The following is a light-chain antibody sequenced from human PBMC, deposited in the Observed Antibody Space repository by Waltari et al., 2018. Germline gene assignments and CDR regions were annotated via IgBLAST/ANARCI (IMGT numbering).Light chain of an antibody. CDR2: DTS. J-gene: IGKJ4*01. CDR3: QQRRGWPLT. Sequence: DIMLTPSPALLPFSSGERASLSCRASQSVTNYLAWYQQKPGQAPRLLIYDTSNRATGIPARFSGSGFGTDFTLTISSLEPEDFAVYYCQQRRGWPLTFGGGTKVEIK. V-gene: IGKV3-11*01. CDR1: QSVTNY.